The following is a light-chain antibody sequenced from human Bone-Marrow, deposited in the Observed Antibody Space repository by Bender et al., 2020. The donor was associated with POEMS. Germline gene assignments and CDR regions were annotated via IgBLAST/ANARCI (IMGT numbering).Light chain of an antibody. J-gene: IGLJ2*01. Sequence: QSALTQPPSASGSPGQSVTIPCTGTSSDVGNYNNVSWYQQHPGKAPKLIIYEVNKRPSGVPDRFSGSKSGNTASLTVSGLQADDESDFYCSSYGGNNNVLFGGGTKLTVL. CDR3: SSYGGNNNVL. V-gene: IGLV2-8*01. CDR1: SSDVGNYNN. CDR2: EVN.